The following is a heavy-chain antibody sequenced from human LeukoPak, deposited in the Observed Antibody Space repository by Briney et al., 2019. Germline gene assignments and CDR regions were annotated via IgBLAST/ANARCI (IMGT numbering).Heavy chain of an antibody. CDR1: GYTFTNYG. CDR3: ATMITFGGAI. V-gene: IGHV1-18*01. CDR2: ISAYNDNT. Sequence: ASVKVSCKASGYTFTNYGITWVRQAPGQGLEWMGWISAYNDNTKYAQKFQGRVTMTTDTSTSTAYMELSSLRSEDTAVYYCATMITFGGAIWGQGTLVTVSS. D-gene: IGHD3-16*01. J-gene: IGHJ4*02.